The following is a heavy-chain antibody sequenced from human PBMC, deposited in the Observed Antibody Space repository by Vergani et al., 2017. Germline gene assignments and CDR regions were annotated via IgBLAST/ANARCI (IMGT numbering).Heavy chain of an antibody. Sequence: QVQLVQSGAEVKKPGSSVKVSCKASGGTFSSYAISWVRQAPGQGLEWMGGIIPIFGTANYAQQFQGRVTITADESPSTAYMELSSLRSEETAVYYCASSPCSGGSCYYLYYYYYMDVWGKGTTVTVSS. CDR2: IIPIFGTA. J-gene: IGHJ6*03. CDR1: GGTFSSYA. D-gene: IGHD2-15*01. V-gene: IGHV1-69*01. CDR3: ASSPCSGGSCYYLYYYYYMDV.